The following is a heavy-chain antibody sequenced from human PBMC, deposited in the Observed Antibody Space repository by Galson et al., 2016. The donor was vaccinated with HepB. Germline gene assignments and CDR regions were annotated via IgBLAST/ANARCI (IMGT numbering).Heavy chain of an antibody. Sequence: SLRLSCAASGFTFSTHAMTWVRQAPGKGLEWVSGIGGTIGTTYYVGSVKGRFTISRDNSKNTLYLQMKSLRAEDTAVYYCVKESTVARGEVNYFDFWGQGTLVTVSS. CDR3: VKESTVARGEVNYFDF. V-gene: IGHV3-23*01. J-gene: IGHJ4*02. CDR1: GFTFSTHA. D-gene: IGHD4-23*01. CDR2: IGGTIGTT.